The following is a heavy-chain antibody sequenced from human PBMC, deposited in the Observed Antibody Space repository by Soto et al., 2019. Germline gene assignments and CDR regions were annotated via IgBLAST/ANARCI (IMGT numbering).Heavy chain of an antibody. CDR3: VRNLGNTPPDF. D-gene: IGHD1-1*01. CDR2: IYWDDDK. J-gene: IGHJ4*02. V-gene: IGHV2-5*02. CDR1: GFSLSARGVG. Sequence: QITLKESGPTLVTPTQTLTLTCTFSGFSLSARGVGVGWIRQPPGKALEWLALIYWDDDKRYSPSVKSRVTIARDTSKTQVLLILTDMDPVDSATYYCVRNLGNTPPDFWGQGTLVTVSS.